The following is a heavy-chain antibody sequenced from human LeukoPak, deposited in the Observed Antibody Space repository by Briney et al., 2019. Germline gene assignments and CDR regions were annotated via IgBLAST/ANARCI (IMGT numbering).Heavy chain of an antibody. V-gene: IGHV4-59*01. CDR1: GGSISSYY. Sequence: PSETLSLTCTVSGGSISSYYWSWIRQPPGKGLEWIGYVYYSGSTNYNPSLKSRVTISLDTSKNQFSLKLSSVTAADTAVYYCARAILSGYPDSWGQGTLVIVFS. D-gene: IGHD3-3*01. J-gene: IGHJ4*02. CDR3: ARAILSGYPDS. CDR2: VYYSGST.